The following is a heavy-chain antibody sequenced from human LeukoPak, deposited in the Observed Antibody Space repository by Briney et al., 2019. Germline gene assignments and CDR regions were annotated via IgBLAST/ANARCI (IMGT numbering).Heavy chain of an antibody. J-gene: IGHJ6*02. Sequence: ASVKVSCKASGYTFTGYSIHWVRQAPGQGLEWMGWINPNGGGTNYAQKFQGRVTMTRNTSISTAYMELSRLRSDDTAVYYCARPIIAVAGTSTYGMDVWGQGTTVTVSS. CDR1: GYTFTGYS. CDR2: INPNGGGT. CDR3: ARPIIAVAGTSTYGMDV. D-gene: IGHD6-19*01. V-gene: IGHV1-2*02.